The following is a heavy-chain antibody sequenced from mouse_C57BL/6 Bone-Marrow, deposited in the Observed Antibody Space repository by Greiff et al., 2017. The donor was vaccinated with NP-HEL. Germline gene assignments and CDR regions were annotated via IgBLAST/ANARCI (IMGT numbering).Heavy chain of an antibody. Sequence: VQLQQSGPELVKPGASVKISCKASGYTFTDYYMNWVKQSHGKSLEWIGDINPNNGGTSYNQKFKGKATLTVDKSSSTAYMELRSLTSEDSAVYYCARWGFITTVVGYYYAMDYWGQGTSVTVSS. V-gene: IGHV1-26*01. CDR2: INPNNGGT. CDR3: ARWGFITTVVGYYYAMDY. D-gene: IGHD1-1*01. J-gene: IGHJ4*01. CDR1: GYTFTDYY.